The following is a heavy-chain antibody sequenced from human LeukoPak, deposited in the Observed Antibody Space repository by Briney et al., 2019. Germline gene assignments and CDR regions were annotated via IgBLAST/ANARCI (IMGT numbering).Heavy chain of an antibody. D-gene: IGHD2-2*01. V-gene: IGHV1-2*02. CDR1: GYTFTGYY. Sequence: ASVKVSCKASGYTFTGYYMHWVRQAPRQGLEWMGWINPNSGGTNYAQKFQGRVTMTRDTSISTAYMELSRLRSDDTAVYYCARSIPAAMLIDYWGQGTLVTVSS. CDR3: ARSIPAAMLIDY. CDR2: INPNSGGT. J-gene: IGHJ4*02.